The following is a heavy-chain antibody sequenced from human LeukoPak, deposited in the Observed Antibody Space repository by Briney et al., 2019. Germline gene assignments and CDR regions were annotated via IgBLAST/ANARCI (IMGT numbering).Heavy chain of an antibody. V-gene: IGHV3-48*01. Sequence: GGSLRLSCAASGFTFSSYSMYWVRQAPGKGLEWVSYISSSSSTIYYADSVKGRFTISRDNAKNSLYLQMNSLRAEDTAVYYCATLSDDFYDYGGNPEVYWGQGTLVTVSS. CDR3: ATLSDDFYDYGGNPEVY. CDR1: GFTFSSYS. J-gene: IGHJ4*02. CDR2: ISSSSSTI. D-gene: IGHD4-23*01.